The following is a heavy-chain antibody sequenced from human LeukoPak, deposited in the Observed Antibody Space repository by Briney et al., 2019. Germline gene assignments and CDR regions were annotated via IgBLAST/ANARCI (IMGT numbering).Heavy chain of an antibody. CDR3: AKGTYYDFWSGYFSYYYYYYYMDV. J-gene: IGHJ6*03. CDR2: ISGSGGST. Sequence: GGSLRLSCAASGFTFSSYAMSWVRQAPGKGLEWVSAISGSGGSTYYADSVKGRFTISRDNSKNTLYLQMNSLRAEDTAVYYCAKGTYYDFWSGYFSYYYYYYYMDVWGKGTTVTVPS. D-gene: IGHD3-3*01. CDR1: GFTFSSYA. V-gene: IGHV3-23*01.